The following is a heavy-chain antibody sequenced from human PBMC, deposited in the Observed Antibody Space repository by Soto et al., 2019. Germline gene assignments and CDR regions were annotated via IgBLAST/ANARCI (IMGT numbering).Heavy chain of an antibody. V-gene: IGHV3-23*01. CDR1: GFTFSSYV. CDR3: AKVPYDFWSGYYPPLYFDY. CDR2: ISGSGGST. D-gene: IGHD3-3*01. Sequence: PGGSLRLSCAASGFTFSSYVMSWVRQAPGKGLEWVSGISGSGGSTYYADSVKGRFTISRDNSKSTLYLQMNSLRAEDTAVYYCAKVPYDFWSGYYPPLYFDYWGQGTLVTVSS. J-gene: IGHJ4*02.